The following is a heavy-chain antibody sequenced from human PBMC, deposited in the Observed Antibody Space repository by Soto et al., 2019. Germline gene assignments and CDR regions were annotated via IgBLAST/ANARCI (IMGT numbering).Heavy chain of an antibody. CDR2: IVPIFGTA. J-gene: IGHJ4*02. D-gene: IGHD3-22*01. CDR1: GGTFSSYA. Sequence: QVQLVQSGAEVKKPGSSVKVSCKASGGTFSSYAISWVRQAPGQGLEWMGGIVPIFGTANYAQKFQGRVTLTADESTSTAYMELSSLRSEDTAVYYCAREGASGSHIGYWGQGTLVTVSS. CDR3: AREGASGSHIGY. V-gene: IGHV1-69*01.